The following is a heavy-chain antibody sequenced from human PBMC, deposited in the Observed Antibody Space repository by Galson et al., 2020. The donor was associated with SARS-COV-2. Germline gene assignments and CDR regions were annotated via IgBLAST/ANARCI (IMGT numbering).Heavy chain of an antibody. D-gene: IGHD3-10*01. V-gene: IGHV4-34*01. CDR2: INHSGST. J-gene: IGHJ3*02. CDR3: ARGPLWFGELYEAFDI. CDR1: GGSFSGYY. Sequence: SQASETLSLTCAVYGGSFSGYYWSWIRQPPGKGLEWIGEINHSGSTNYNPSLKSRVTISVDTSKNQFSLKLSSVTAADTAVYYCARGPLWFGELYEAFDIWGQGTMVTVSS.